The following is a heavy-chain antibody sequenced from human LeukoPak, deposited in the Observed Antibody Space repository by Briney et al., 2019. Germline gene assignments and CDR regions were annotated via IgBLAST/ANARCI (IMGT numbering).Heavy chain of an antibody. V-gene: IGHV3-7*01. CDR3: ARDFGGSYMDV. D-gene: IGHD3-10*01. J-gene: IGHJ6*03. Sequence: PGGSLKLSCLALGFSFGDHWMNCFRQAPGRGLEWVATIKKDGSEQYYVDSMKGRFTISRDNAKNSVYLQINSLRAEDTAVYYCARDFGGSYMDVWGKGTTVTVSS. CDR1: GFSFGDHW. CDR2: IKKDGSEQ.